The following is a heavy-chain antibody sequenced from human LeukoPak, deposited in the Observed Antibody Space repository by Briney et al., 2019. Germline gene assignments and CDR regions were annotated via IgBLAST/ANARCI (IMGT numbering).Heavy chain of an antibody. V-gene: IGHV4-4*02. CDR2: IYHSGST. CDR1: GGSISSSNW. CDR3: ARGSGSSWYVYNYFDY. D-gene: IGHD6-13*01. J-gene: IGHJ4*02. Sequence: SGTLSLTCAVSGGSISSSNWWSWVRQPPGKGLEWIGKIYHSGSTNYNPSLKSRVTISVDKSKNQFSLKLSSVTAADTAVYYCARGSGSSWYVYNYFDYWGQGTLVTVSS.